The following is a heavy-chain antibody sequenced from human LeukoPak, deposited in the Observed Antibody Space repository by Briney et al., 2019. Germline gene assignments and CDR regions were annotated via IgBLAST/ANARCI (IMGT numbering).Heavy chain of an antibody. CDR1: GFTFRNFW. D-gene: IGHD1-26*01. V-gene: IGHV3-7*03. CDR2: IKDDGSDK. CDR3: AKDRYSGSYYETYCGAFDY. J-gene: IGHJ4*02. Sequence: GGSLRLSCGASGFTFRNFWMNWVRQAPGKGLEWVANIKDDGSDKYYVDSVKGRFSISKDNAKNSLYLQMNSLRAEDTALYYCAKDRYSGSYYETYCGAFDYWGQGTLVTVSS.